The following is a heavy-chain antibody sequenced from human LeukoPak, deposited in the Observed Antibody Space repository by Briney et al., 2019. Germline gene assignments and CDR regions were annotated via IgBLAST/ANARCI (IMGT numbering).Heavy chain of an antibody. D-gene: IGHD1-26*01. CDR1: GYTFTGYY. CDR2: INPNSGVT. CDR3: AKGVSGSYPEDWFDP. V-gene: IGHV1-2*02. J-gene: IGHJ5*02. Sequence: ASVKVSCKASGYTFTGYYIHWVRQAPGQGLEWMGWINPNSGVTNHAQKFQGRVTMTSDTSISTAYMELGRLRSDDTAVYYCAKGVSGSYPEDWFDPWGQGTLVTVSS.